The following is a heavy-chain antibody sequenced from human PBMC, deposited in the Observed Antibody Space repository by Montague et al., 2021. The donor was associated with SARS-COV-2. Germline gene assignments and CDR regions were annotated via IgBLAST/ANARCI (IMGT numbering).Heavy chain of an antibody. D-gene: IGHD2-15*01. J-gene: IGHJ4*03. CDR2: IYYSGST. CDR1: GGSISTYY. V-gene: IGHV4-59*01. Sequence: SETLSLTCSVSGGSISTYYWSWIRQPPGKGLEWIGYIYYSGSTNYNPSLKSRVTISIDTSKNQFSLELSSVTAADMAVYYCASPGGYCTGGSCYYVYWGQGPWSPSPQ. CDR3: ASPGGYCTGGSCYYVY.